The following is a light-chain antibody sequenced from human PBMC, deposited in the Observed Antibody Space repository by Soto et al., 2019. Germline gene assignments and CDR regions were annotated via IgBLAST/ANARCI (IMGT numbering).Light chain of an antibody. CDR3: QQYNSYPFT. J-gene: IGKJ3*01. CDR1: QSISSW. CDR2: DAS. Sequence: DIQMTQSPSTLSASVGDRVTITCRASQSISSWLAWYQQKPGKAPKLLIYDASSLESGVPSRFSGSGSGTEFTLTIISLQSDDFATYYCQQYNSYPFTFGPGTKVDIK. V-gene: IGKV1-5*01.